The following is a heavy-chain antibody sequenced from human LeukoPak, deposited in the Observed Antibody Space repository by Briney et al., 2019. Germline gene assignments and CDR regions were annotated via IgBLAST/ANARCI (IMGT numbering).Heavy chain of an antibody. V-gene: IGHV4-30-4*08. CDR3: ARGYYDFWSGYLPSFDY. J-gene: IGHJ4*02. D-gene: IGHD3-3*01. CDR1: GGSISSGDYY. Sequence: SETLSLTCTVSGGSISSGDYYWSWIRQPPGKGLEWIGYIYYSGSTYYNPSPESRVTISVDTSKNQFSLKLSSVTAADTAVYYCARGYYDFWSGYLPSFDYWGQGTLVTVSS. CDR2: IYYSGST.